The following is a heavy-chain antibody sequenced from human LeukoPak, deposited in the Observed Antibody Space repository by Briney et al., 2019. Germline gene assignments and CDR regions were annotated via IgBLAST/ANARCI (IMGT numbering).Heavy chain of an antibody. CDR2: ISGSGGST. CDR1: GFTFSSYA. V-gene: IGHV3-23*01. Sequence: PGGSLRLSCAASGFTFSSYAMSWVRQAPGKGLEWVSAISGSGGSTYYADSVKGRFTISRDNSKNTLYLQMNSLRAEDTAVYYCASPQGNDFWSGHVDYWGQGTLVTVSS. J-gene: IGHJ4*02. D-gene: IGHD3-3*01. CDR3: ASPQGNDFWSGHVDY.